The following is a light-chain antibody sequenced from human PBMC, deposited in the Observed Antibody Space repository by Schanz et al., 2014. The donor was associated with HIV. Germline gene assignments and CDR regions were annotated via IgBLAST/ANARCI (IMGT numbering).Light chain of an antibody. CDR1: QSISNN. V-gene: IGKV3-15*01. CDR3: QHYGSSPFT. J-gene: IGKJ3*01. CDR2: GAS. Sequence: EIVMTQSPATLYVSPGERATLSCRASQSISNNLAWYQHKPGQAPRLLIYGASTRATGIPARFSGSGSGTEFTLTISRVEPEDFAVYYCQHYGSSPFTFGPGTKVDIK.